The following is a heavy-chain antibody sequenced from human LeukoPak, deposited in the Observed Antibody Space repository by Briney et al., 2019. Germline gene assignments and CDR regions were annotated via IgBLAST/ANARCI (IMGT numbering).Heavy chain of an antibody. CDR2: IIPIFGTA. J-gene: IGHJ3*02. CDR3: ARGDAFLGCFGEIFGPFDI. CDR1: GGTFSSYA. Sequence: SVKVSCKASGGTFSSYAISWVRQAPGQGLEWMGGIIPIFGTANYAQKFQGRVTITADESTSTAYMELSSLRSEDSAVYYCARGDAFLGCFGEIFGPFDIWGQGTMVRVSS. D-gene: IGHD3-10*01. V-gene: IGHV1-69*13.